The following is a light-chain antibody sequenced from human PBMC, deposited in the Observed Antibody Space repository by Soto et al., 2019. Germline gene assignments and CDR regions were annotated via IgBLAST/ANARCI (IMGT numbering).Light chain of an antibody. J-gene: IGKJ1*01. CDR3: QQYNSYGT. V-gene: IGKV1-5*01. CDR2: DAS. CDR1: QSISSW. Sequence: DIQMTQSPSTLSASVGDRVTITCRASQSISSWLAWYQQKPGKAPKLLIYDASSLESGVPSRFSGSASGTECTLTISGLQPDEFATYYCQQYNSYGTFGRGTMVEIK.